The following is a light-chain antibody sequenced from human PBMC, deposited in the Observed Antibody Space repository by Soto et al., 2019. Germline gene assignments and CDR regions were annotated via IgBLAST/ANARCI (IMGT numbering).Light chain of an antibody. J-gene: IGKJ1*01. CDR1: QSVSRY. CDR3: QQYNDWPRT. V-gene: IGKV3-11*01. Sequence: EIVLTQSPATLSLSPGESATLSCRASQSVSRYIAWYQQKPGQAPRLLIYDASNRATGIPARFSGSGSGTDFTLTISSLEPADFAVYYCQQYNDWPRTFGQGTKVDIK. CDR2: DAS.